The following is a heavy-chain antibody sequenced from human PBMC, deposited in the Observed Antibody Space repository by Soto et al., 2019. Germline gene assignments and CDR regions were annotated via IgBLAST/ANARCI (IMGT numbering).Heavy chain of an antibody. CDR3: AKDASGYDMAFDY. V-gene: IGHV3-43*01. CDR2: ISSDGTSS. Sequence: SLRLSCVAYGFTFDDYTMRWVRQAAGKGLEWVSLISSDGTSSYYSHTLKGRFTISRDNSKNSLFLQMNNLRTEDTALYYCAKDASGYDMAFDYWGQGALVTVYS. D-gene: IGHD5-12*01. J-gene: IGHJ4*02. CDR1: GFTFDDYT.